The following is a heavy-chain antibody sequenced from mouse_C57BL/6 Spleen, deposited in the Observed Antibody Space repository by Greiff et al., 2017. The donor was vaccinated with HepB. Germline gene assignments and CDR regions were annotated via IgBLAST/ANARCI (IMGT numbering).Heavy chain of an antibody. V-gene: IGHV1-50*01. CDR2: IDPSDSYT. D-gene: IGHD3-2*02. CDR3: AREAQAPY. J-gene: IGHJ3*01. Sequence: VQLQQPGAELVKPGASVKLSCKASGYTFTSYWMQWVKQRPGQGLEWIGEIDPSDSYTNYNQKFKGKATLTVDTSSSTAYMQLSSLTSEDSAVYYCAREAQAPYWGQGTLVTVSA. CDR1: GYTFTSYW.